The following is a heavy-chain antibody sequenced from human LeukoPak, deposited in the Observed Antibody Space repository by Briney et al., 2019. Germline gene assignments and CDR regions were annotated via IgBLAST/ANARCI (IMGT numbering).Heavy chain of an antibody. J-gene: IGHJ6*02. CDR3: ARAYDYGDRAYGVDV. CDR1: GLTFTRYY. V-gene: IGHV1-46*01. CDR2: ILPKSGST. D-gene: IGHD4/OR15-4a*01. Sequence: ASVKLSCKTSGLTFTRYYIHWVRQAPGQGLEGMGIILPKSGSTTYAQKFQGRMTMTGDTSTSTVYMELSSLRSEDTAVYYCARAYDYGDRAYGVDVWGPGTTVTVSS.